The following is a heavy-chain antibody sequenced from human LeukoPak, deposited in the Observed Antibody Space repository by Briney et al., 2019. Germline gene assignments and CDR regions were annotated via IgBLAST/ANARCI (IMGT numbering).Heavy chain of an antibody. CDR3: ARGRTVTNDFDL. D-gene: IGHD4-17*01. CDR1: GYTFDVYY. V-gene: IGHV1-46*02. Sequence: ASVKVSCKASGYTFDVYYIHWVRQAPGQGLEWMGIFNPSGSNTNYAQRFQSRVTLTRDTSTTTVYMDLSGLRPEDTAIYYCARGRTVTNDFDLWGRGTLLTVSS. J-gene: IGHJ2*01. CDR2: FNPSGSNT.